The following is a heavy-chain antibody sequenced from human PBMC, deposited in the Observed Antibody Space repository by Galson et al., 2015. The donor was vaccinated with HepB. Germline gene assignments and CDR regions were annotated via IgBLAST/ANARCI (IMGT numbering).Heavy chain of an antibody. Sequence: SLRLSCAASRFSLTNFWMHWVRQAPGKGLEWVSRISSDGRTTNYADAVKGRFTISRDNAKNTLYLQLNSLRAEDTAIYYCARDTEEYCRSTSCYTTGIDYWGQGTLVTVSS. D-gene: IGHD2-2*02. J-gene: IGHJ4*02. CDR2: ISSDGRTT. CDR1: RFSLTNFW. CDR3: ARDTEEYCRSTSCYTTGIDY. V-gene: IGHV3-74*01.